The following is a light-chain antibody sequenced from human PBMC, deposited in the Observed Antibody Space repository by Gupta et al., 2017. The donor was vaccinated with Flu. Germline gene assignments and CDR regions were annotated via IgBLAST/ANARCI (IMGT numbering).Light chain of an antibody. CDR1: NIGRKS. Sequence: SYVLAQPPSVSVAPGQTAKVTCGGDNIGRKSVHWYQQRPGQAPVLVVFDGSERPSGIPERFSGSNSGNTATLTITKVEAGDEADYYCQVWHISSDHLRVFGGGTKLTVL. V-gene: IGLV3-21*02. CDR3: QVWHISSDHLRV. J-gene: IGLJ2*01. CDR2: DGS.